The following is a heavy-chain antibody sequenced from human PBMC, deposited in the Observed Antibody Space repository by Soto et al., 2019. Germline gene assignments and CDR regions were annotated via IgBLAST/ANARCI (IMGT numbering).Heavy chain of an antibody. J-gene: IGHJ5*02. CDR2: IYHSGSI. V-gene: IGHV4-38-2*01. Sequence: LSLTCAVSGYSISSGYYWGWIRQPPGKGLEWIGSIYHSGSIYYNPSLKSRVSISVDTSKNHFSLKLSSVTAADTAVYYCARGKGHTGLNCFDPWGQGTLVTVSS. CDR1: GYSISSGYY. D-gene: IGHD2-21*02. CDR3: ARGKGHTGLNCFDP.